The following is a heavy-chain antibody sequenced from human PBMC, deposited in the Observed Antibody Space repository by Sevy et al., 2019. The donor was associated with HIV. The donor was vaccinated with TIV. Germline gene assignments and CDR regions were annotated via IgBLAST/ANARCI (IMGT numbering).Heavy chain of an antibody. Sequence: GGSLRLSCAASGFTFSSYGMSWVRQAPGKGLEWVSVISGIGNTYYADSVKGRFTMSRDNSRNTLYLQMNSLRAEDTAVYYCAKCLAALPGYYYGVDVWGQGTTVTVSS. CDR1: GFTFSSYG. CDR3: AKCLAALPGYYYGVDV. D-gene: IGHD6-6*01. CDR2: ISGIGNT. V-gene: IGHV3-23*01. J-gene: IGHJ6*02.